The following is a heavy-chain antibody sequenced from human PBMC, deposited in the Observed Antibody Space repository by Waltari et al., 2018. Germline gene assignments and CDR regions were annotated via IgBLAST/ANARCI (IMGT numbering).Heavy chain of an antibody. V-gene: IGHV4-34*01. Sequence: QVQLQQWGAGLLKPSETLSLTCGLFGGSLRGYYWTWIRQPPGKGLEWIGQIYYSGTITNYNPSLKSRVTISIDRSKNQLSLSLTSVTAADTAVYYCARRGCFVGNCYSGVDFWGPGTVVTVSS. D-gene: IGHD2-21*02. CDR2: IYYSGTIT. J-gene: IGHJ4*02. CDR3: ARRGCFVGNCYSGVDF. CDR1: GGSLRGYY.